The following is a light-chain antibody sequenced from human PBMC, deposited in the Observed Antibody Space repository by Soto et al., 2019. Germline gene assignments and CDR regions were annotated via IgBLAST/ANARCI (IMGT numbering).Light chain of an antibody. V-gene: IGLV2-14*01. J-gene: IGLJ2*01. Sequence: QSALTQPASVSGSPGQSITISCTGTSSDLGTYNYVSWYQQHPGTAPKLMLYEVSNRPSGVSHRFSGSKSGNTASLTISGLQTEDEADYYCSSFSSVTREVFGGGTQLTVL. CDR1: SSDLGTYNY. CDR2: EVS. CDR3: SSFSSVTREV.